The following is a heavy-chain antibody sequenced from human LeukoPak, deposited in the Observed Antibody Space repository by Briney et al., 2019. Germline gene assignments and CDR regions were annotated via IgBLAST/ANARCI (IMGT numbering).Heavy chain of an antibody. CDR1: GFTFDDYA. J-gene: IGHJ4*02. V-gene: IGHV3-9*01. Sequence: PGGSLRLSCAASGFTFDDYAMHWVRQAPGKGLEWVSGISWDSGSIGYADSVKGRFTISRDNAKNSLYLQMNSLRAEDTALYYCAKDSQDYYDSTDFDYWGQGTLVTVSS. D-gene: IGHD3-22*01. CDR2: ISWDSGSI. CDR3: AKDSQDYYDSTDFDY.